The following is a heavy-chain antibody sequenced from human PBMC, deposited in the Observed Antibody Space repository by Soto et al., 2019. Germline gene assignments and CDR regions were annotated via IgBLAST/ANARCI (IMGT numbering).Heavy chain of an antibody. CDR3: AREGSHDYEDYFDY. Sequence: GGSLRLSCAASGFTVSSNYMSWVRQAPGKGLEWVSVIYSGGSTYYADSVKGRFTISRDNSKNTLYLQMNSLRAEDTAVYYCAREGSHDYEDYFDYWGQGTLVTVSS. CDR2: IYSGGST. J-gene: IGHJ4*02. D-gene: IGHD4-17*01. V-gene: IGHV3-66*01. CDR1: GFTVSSNY.